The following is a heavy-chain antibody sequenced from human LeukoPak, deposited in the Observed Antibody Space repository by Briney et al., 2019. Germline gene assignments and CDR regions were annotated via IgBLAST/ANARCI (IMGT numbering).Heavy chain of an antibody. V-gene: IGHV1-2*02. D-gene: IGHD4-17*01. Sequence: ASVKVSCKASGYTFTGYYMHWVRQAPGQGLEWMGWINPNSGGTNYAQKFQGRVTMTRDTSISTAYMELSRLRSDDTAVYYCARDTVTGVADAFDIWGQGTMVTVSS. CDR3: ARDTVTGVADAFDI. J-gene: IGHJ3*02. CDR1: GYTFTGYY. CDR2: INPNSGGT.